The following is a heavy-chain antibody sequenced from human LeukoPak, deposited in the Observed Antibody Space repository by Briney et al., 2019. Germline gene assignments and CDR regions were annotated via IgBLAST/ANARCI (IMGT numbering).Heavy chain of an antibody. Sequence: GGSLRLSCAASGFTFSSYAMHWVRQAPGKGLEWVAVISYDGSNKYYADSVKGRFTISRDNSKNTLYLQMNSLRAEDTAVYYYARDSDSSGYYQSGFDYWGQGTLVTVSS. D-gene: IGHD3-22*01. V-gene: IGHV3-30-3*01. CDR1: GFTFSSYA. J-gene: IGHJ4*02. CDR2: ISYDGSNK. CDR3: ARDSDSSGYYQSGFDY.